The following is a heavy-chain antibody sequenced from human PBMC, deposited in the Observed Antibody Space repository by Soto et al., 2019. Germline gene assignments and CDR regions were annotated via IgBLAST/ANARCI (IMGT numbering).Heavy chain of an antibody. Sequence: ASVKVSCKASGYTFTSYAMHWVRQAPGQRLEWMGWINAGNGNTKYSQKFQGRVTITRDTSASTAYMELSSLRSEDTAVYYCARAPLPPNLGYCSGGSCYLFDYWGQGTLVTVSS. V-gene: IGHV1-3*01. J-gene: IGHJ4*02. CDR2: INAGNGNT. CDR1: GYTFTSYA. D-gene: IGHD2-15*01. CDR3: ARAPLPPNLGYCSGGSCYLFDY.